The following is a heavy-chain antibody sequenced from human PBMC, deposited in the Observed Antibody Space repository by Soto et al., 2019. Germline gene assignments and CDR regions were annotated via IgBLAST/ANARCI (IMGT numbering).Heavy chain of an antibody. J-gene: IGHJ4*02. Sequence: SETLSLTCTVSGGSISSGGYYWSWIRQHPGKGLEWIGYIYYSGSTYYNPSLKSRVTISVDTSKNQFSLKLSSMTAADTAVYYCARALNWGSYYFDYWGQGTLVTVSS. CDR2: IYYSGST. D-gene: IGHD7-27*01. V-gene: IGHV4-31*03. CDR3: ARALNWGSYYFDY. CDR1: GGSISSGGYY.